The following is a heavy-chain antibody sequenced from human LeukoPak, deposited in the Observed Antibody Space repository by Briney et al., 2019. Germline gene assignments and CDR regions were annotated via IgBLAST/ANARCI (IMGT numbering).Heavy chain of an antibody. CDR2: IFPRDSQI. J-gene: IGHJ5*02. V-gene: IGHV5-51*07. CDR3: ARHTKRPQAGWFEP. Sequence: GESLKISSKASEYNFTTYSFGWVHQLPGKGLEYMEVIFPRDSQIRYSPSFQGQVTISADKSISTAYLQWTSLKASDTAIYYCARHTKRPQAGWFEPWGEGTLVTVSS. CDR1: EYNFTTYS. D-gene: IGHD6-25*01.